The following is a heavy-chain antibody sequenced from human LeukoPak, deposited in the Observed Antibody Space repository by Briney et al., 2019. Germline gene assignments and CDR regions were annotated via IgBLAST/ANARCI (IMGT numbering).Heavy chain of an antibody. CDR1: GGSISNYY. Sequence: PSETLSLTCIVSGGSISNYYWSWIRQSPGKGLEWIGYIYSSGSTNYSPSLKSRVTISVDTSKNQFSLNLSSVTAADTAVYYCARVEATHDAFDIWGQGTMVTVSS. J-gene: IGHJ3*02. D-gene: IGHD1-26*01. CDR2: IYSSGST. V-gene: IGHV4-59*01. CDR3: ARVEATHDAFDI.